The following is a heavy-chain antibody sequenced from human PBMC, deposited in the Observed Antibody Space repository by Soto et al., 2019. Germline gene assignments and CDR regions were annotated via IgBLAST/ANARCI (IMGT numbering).Heavy chain of an antibody. V-gene: IGHV4-59*08. CDR1: GGSINSYY. Sequence: PSETLSLTCTVSGGSINSYYWSWIRQPPGKGLEWIGYIYYSGSTNYNPSLKSRVTISVDTSKNQFSLKLSSVTAADTAVYYCARTIGYCSGGSCFTSYYYYYYMDVWGKGTTVTVSS. CDR3: ARTIGYCSGGSCFTSYYYYYYMDV. CDR2: IYYSGST. J-gene: IGHJ6*03. D-gene: IGHD2-15*01.